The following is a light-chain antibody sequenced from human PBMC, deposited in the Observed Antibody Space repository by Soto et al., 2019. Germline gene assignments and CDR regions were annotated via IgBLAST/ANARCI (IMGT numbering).Light chain of an antibody. CDR3: AAWDDSLKGPA. V-gene: IGLV1-44*01. CDR1: YSNIGIND. J-gene: IGLJ2*01. CDR2: DTS. Sequence: QSVLTQPPSASGTPGQRVTVSCSGTYSNIGINDVHWYRQLSGTAPQILIYDTSQRATGVPDRFSGSRSGTSASLVISGLQTEDEEDYHCAAWDDSLKGPAVGGGTKLTAL.